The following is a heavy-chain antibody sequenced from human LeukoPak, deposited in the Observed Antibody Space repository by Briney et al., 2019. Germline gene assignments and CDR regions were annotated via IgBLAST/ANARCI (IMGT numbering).Heavy chain of an antibody. J-gene: IGHJ3*02. CDR1: GFTFSSYW. Sequence: GGSLRLSCAASGFTFSSYWMSWVRQAPGKGLEWVANIKKDGSEKYYVDSVKGRFTISRDNAKTSLYLQMNSLRAEDTAVYYCARDPANYYDSSGADAFDIWGQGTMVTVSS. D-gene: IGHD3-22*01. CDR3: ARDPANYYDSSGADAFDI. V-gene: IGHV3-7*01. CDR2: IKKDGSEK.